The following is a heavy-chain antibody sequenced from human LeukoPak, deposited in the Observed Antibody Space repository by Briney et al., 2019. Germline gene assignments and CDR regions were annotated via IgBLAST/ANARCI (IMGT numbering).Heavy chain of an antibody. CDR3: ARECYYDSSGESECYAFDI. D-gene: IGHD3-22*01. CDR2: INPNSGGT. CDR1: GYTFTGYY. Sequence: GASVTVPCKASGYTFTGYYMHWVRQAPGQGLEWMGWINPNSGGTNYAQKFQGRVTMTRDTSISTAYMELSRLRSDDTAVYYCARECYYDSSGESECYAFDIWGQGTMVTVSS. J-gene: IGHJ3*02. V-gene: IGHV1-2*02.